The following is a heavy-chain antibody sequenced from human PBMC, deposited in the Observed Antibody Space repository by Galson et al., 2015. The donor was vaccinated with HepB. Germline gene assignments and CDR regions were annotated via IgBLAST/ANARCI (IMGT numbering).Heavy chain of an antibody. CDR2: ISYSGST. CDR3: ARQGVTASNY. J-gene: IGHJ4*02. V-gene: IGHV4-39*01. CDR1: GGSSSSSNFF. Sequence: SETLSLTCTVSGGSSSSSNFFWAWIRQPPGKGLEWIGSISYSGSTYYNPSLKSRVTISVDTSKNQLSLKLSSVTAADTAVYYCARQGVTASNYWGQGILVTVSS. D-gene: IGHD3-10*01.